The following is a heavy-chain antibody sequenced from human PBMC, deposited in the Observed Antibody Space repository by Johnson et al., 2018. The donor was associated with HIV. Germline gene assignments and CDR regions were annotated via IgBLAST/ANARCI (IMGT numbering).Heavy chain of an antibody. CDR2: ISYDGSNK. D-gene: IGHD6-6*01. V-gene: IGHV3-30*14. Sequence: QVQLVESGGGVVQPGRSLRLSCAASGFTFSSYAMHWVRQAPGKGLEWVAVISYDGSNKYYADSVKGRFTVSRENAKNFLYLQMNSLRAGDTAIYYCASLVGSSSGEAFDIWGQGTMVTVSS. CDR3: ASLVGSSSGEAFDI. J-gene: IGHJ3*02. CDR1: GFTFSSYA.